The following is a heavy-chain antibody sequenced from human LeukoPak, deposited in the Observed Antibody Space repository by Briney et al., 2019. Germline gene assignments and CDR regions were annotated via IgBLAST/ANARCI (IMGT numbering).Heavy chain of an antibody. Sequence: GGSLRLSCVASGFTFSSHAMSWVRQTPGKRLEWVSGISGSGGSTYYADSVRGRFTISRDRSKNMLYLQMNILRAEDTAVYYCAKEGIDGSDYDPDYWGQGTLVSVSS. CDR3: AKEGIDGSDYDPDY. V-gene: IGHV3-23*01. J-gene: IGHJ4*02. CDR1: GFTFSSHA. D-gene: IGHD5-12*01. CDR2: ISGSGGST.